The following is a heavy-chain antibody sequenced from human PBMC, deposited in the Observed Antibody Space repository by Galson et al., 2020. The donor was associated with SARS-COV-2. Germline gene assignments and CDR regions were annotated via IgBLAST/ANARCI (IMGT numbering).Heavy chain of an antibody. D-gene: IGHD5-12*01. V-gene: IGHV4-59*01. Sequence: SETLSLTCTVPGGSISSYYWSWIRQPPGKGLEWIGYIYYSWRTNYNPSLKSRVTISVDTSKNQFSLKLSSVTAADTAVYYCARGRGYSGYAQGSYYGMDVWGQGTTVTVSS. J-gene: IGHJ6*02. CDR1: GGSISSYY. CDR2: IYYSWRT. CDR3: ARGRGYSGYAQGSYYGMDV.